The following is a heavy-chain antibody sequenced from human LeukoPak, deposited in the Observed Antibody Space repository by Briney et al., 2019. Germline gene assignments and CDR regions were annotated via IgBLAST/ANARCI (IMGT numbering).Heavy chain of an antibody. CDR2: INHSGST. Sequence: SETLSLTCAVYGGSFSGYYWSWIRQPPGKGLEWIGEINHSGSTNYNPSLKSRVTISVDTSKNQFSLKLSSVTAADTAVYYCASSDIVVVPAAIRPFCFDYWGQGTLVTVSP. D-gene: IGHD2-2*01. V-gene: IGHV4-34*01. CDR3: ASSDIVVVPAAIRPFCFDY. J-gene: IGHJ4*02. CDR1: GGSFSGYY.